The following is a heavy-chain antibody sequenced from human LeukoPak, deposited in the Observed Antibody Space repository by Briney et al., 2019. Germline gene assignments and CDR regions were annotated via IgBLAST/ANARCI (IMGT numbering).Heavy chain of an antibody. Sequence: GKSLRLSCAASGFTFSSYGMHWVRQAPGKGLEWVAVISSDGSSKYYIDSVKGRFTISRDNSKNTLFLQMNSLRAEVTAVYYCARGENSKTYPVSGYWGQGTLVTVSS. CDR3: ARGENSKTYPVSGY. CDR1: GFTFSSYG. V-gene: IGHV3-30*03. CDR2: ISSDGSSK. D-gene: IGHD2/OR15-2a*01. J-gene: IGHJ4*02.